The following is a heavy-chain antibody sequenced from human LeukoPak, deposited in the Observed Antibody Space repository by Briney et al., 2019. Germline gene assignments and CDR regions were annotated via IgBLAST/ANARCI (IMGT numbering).Heavy chain of an antibody. V-gene: IGHV3-23*01. CDR3: AKDQDYDILTGGPLDY. CDR1: GFTFSSYA. CDR2: ISGSGGST. J-gene: IGHJ4*02. D-gene: IGHD3-9*01. Sequence: PGGSLRLSCAASGFTFSSYAMSWVRQAPGKGLEWVSAISGSGGSTYYADSVKGRFTISRDNSKNTLYLQMNSLRAEDTAVYYCAKDQDYDILTGGPLDYWGQGTLVTVSS.